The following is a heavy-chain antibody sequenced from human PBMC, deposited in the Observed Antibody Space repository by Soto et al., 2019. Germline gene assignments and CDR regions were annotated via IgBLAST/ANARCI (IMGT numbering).Heavy chain of an antibody. V-gene: IGHV4-34*01. CDR1: GGSFSGYY. D-gene: IGHD1-7*01. CDR3: GRGAGNYVLFYYYYYMDV. Sequence: SETLSLTCAVYGGSFSGYYWSWIRQPPGKGLEWIGEINHSGSTNYNPSLKSRVTISVDTSKNQFSLKLSSVTAADTAVYYCGRGAGNYVLFYYYYYMDVWGKGTTVTVSS. J-gene: IGHJ6*03. CDR2: INHSGST.